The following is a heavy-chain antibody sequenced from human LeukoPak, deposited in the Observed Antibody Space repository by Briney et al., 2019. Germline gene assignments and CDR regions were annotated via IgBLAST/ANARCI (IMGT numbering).Heavy chain of an antibody. CDR3: ARDGDAPMTDFDY. CDR2: INEDGSQK. CDR1: GYIFRRYW. D-gene: IGHD2-21*02. V-gene: IGHV3-7*01. J-gene: IGHJ4*02. Sequence: AGGSLRLSCAASGYIFRRYWPSWVRPAPGKGLEWVANINEDGSQKNYVDSVKGRFIISRDNAKNSLYLQMNSLKVEDTAVYYCARDGDAPMTDFDYWGQGTLVTVSS.